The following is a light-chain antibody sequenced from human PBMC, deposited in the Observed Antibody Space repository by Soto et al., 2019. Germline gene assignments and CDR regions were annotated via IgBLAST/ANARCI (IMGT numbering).Light chain of an antibody. J-gene: IGLJ3*02. CDR2: AGT. Sequence: QSALTQPASVSGSPGQSITISCTGTSSGIGNFNLVSWYQHHPGKAPKLMIYAGTRRPSGVSDRFSGSTSGNTASLTISGLQAEDEADYYCCSGAGTTTWVFGGGIKLTVL. CDR1: SSGIGNFNL. CDR3: CSGAGTTTWV. V-gene: IGLV2-23*01.